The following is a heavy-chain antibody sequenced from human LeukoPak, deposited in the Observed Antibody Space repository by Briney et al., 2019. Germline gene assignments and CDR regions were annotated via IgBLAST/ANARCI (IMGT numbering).Heavy chain of an antibody. J-gene: IGHJ4*02. CDR2: INHSGYT. D-gene: IGHD6-19*01. V-gene: IGHV4-34*01. CDR1: GVPFSNYY. Sequence: SETLSLTCAVSGVPFSNYYWSWVRQSPRQGLEWIGEINHSGYTNYNPSLKSRVTMSVDTSKNQFSLILTSVTAADAGVYYCTRAVAGHPDWGQGTLVTVSS. CDR3: TRAVAGHPD.